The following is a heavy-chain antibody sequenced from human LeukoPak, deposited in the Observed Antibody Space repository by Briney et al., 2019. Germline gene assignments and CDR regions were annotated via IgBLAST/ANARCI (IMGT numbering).Heavy chain of an antibody. D-gene: IGHD3-10*01. Sequence: SETLSLTCTVPGGSISSDYWSWIRQPPGKGLEWIGYIYYSGSTKYNPSLKSRVTISVDTSKNQFSLKLSSVTAADTAVYYCARDSPMVRGVIGYFDLWGRGTLVTVSS. CDR1: GGSISSDY. CDR2: IYYSGST. CDR3: ARDSPMVRGVIGYFDL. V-gene: IGHV4-59*01. J-gene: IGHJ2*01.